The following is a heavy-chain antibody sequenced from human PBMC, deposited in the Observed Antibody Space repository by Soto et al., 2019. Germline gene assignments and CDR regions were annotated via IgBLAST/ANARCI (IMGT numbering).Heavy chain of an antibody. Sequence: ASVKVSCKASGYSFTNYAMHWVRQAPGQRLEWMGWINAGNGNTKYSQKFQGRVTMTRNTSISTAYMELSSLRSEDTAVYYCARESVLRFLEWSPRGFDPWGQGTLVTVSS. CDR2: INAGNGNT. CDR3: ARESVLRFLEWSPRGFDP. J-gene: IGHJ5*02. D-gene: IGHD3-3*01. CDR1: GYSFTNYA. V-gene: IGHV1-3*01.